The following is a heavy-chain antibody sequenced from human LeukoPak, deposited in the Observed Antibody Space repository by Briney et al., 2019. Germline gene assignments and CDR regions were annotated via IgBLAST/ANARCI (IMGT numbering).Heavy chain of an antibody. CDR3: ARDHTVAGIIFDS. V-gene: IGHV3-7*01. J-gene: IGHJ4*02. Sequence: PGGSLRLSCAASGFTFSSFWMNWVRQGPGKGLEWVANINQDGSEKFYVDSVKGRFTISRDNAKTSLYLQMSSLRAEDTAVYYCARDHTVAGIIFDSWGQGTLVTASS. CDR1: GFTFSSFW. CDR2: INQDGSEK. D-gene: IGHD6-19*01.